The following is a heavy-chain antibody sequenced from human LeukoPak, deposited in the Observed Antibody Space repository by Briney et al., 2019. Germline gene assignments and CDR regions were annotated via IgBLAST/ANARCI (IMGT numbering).Heavy chain of an antibody. J-gene: IGHJ4*02. Sequence: PSETLPLTCAVYGGSFSGYYWSWIRQPPGKGLEWIGEINHSGSTNYNPSLKSRVTISVDTSKNQFSLKLSSVTAADTAVYYCARGPPRYSYAPKYYFDYWGQGTLVTVSS. V-gene: IGHV4-34*01. CDR1: GGSFSGYY. CDR2: INHSGST. D-gene: IGHD5-18*01. CDR3: ARGPPRYSYAPKYYFDY.